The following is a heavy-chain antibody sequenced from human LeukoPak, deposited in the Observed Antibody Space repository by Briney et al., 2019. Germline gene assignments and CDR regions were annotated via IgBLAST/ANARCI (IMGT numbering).Heavy chain of an antibody. V-gene: IGHV4-39*07. J-gene: IGHJ4*02. CDR1: GGSISSSSYY. CDR3: ARDTPPDWNDLGY. CDR2: IYYSGST. D-gene: IGHD1-1*01. Sequence: PSETLSLTCTVSGGSISSSSYYWGWIRQPPGEGLEWIGSIYYSGSTYYNPSLKSRVTISVDTSKNQFSLKLSSVTAADTAVYYCARDTPPDWNDLGYWGQGTLVTVSS.